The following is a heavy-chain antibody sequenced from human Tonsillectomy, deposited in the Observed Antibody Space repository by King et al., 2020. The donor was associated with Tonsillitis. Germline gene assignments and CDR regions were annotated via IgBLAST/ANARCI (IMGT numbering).Heavy chain of an antibody. CDR2: FDPEDGET. Sequence: VQLVESGAEVRKPGASVKVSCKVSGHTLTILSMHWVRQAPGKGLEWMGGFDPEDGETIYAQKFQGRVIMTEDMSTNTAYMELSRLRSEDTAAYYCALYSPGRYPRRVDTWFAPWGQGTVVTVCS. J-gene: IGHJ5*02. CDR3: ALYSPGRYPRRVDTWFAP. D-gene: IGHD3-10*01. V-gene: IGHV1-24*01. CDR1: GHTLTILS.